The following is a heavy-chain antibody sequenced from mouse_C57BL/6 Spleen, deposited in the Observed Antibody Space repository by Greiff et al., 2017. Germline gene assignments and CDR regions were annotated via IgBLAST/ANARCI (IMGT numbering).Heavy chain of an antibody. CDR3: ARWSYDYAMDY. J-gene: IGHJ4*01. CDR2: INPSNGCT. V-gene: IGHV1-53*01. Sequence: QVQLQQPGTELVKPGASVKLSCKASGYTFTSYWMHWVKQRPGQGLAWIGNINPSNGCTNYNEKFKSKATLTVDKSSSTAYMQLSSLTSEDSAVYYCARWSYDYAMDYWGQGTSVTVSS. CDR1: GYTFTSYW.